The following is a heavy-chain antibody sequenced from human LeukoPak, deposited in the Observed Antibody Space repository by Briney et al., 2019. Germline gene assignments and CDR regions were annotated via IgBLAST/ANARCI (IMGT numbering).Heavy chain of an antibody. CDR3: TRDDSRYSGSWYPSDAFDI. V-gene: IGHV3-73*01. CDR2: IRSKANSYAT. J-gene: IGHJ3*02. D-gene: IGHD6-13*01. Sequence: GGSLKLSCAASGFTFSGSAMHWVRQASGKGLEWVGRIRSKANSYATAYAASVKGRFTISRDDSKNTAYLQMNSLKTEDTAVYYCTRDDSRYSGSWYPSDAFDIWGQGTMVTVSS. CDR1: GFTFSGSA.